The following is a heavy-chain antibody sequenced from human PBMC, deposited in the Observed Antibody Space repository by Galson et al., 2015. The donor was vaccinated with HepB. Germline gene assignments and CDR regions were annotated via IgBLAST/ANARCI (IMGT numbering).Heavy chain of an antibody. D-gene: IGHD2-2*02. Sequence: ALVKPTQTLTLTCTFSGFSLSTSGVGVGWIRQPPGKALEWLGIIYWNDDKRYSPSLKSRLTITKDTSKNQVVLTMTNMDPVDTATYYCAHRSTTCYRDWGQGTLVTVSS. CDR1: GFSLSTSGVG. CDR2: IYWNDDK. J-gene: IGHJ4*02. CDR3: AHRSTTCYRD. V-gene: IGHV2-5*01.